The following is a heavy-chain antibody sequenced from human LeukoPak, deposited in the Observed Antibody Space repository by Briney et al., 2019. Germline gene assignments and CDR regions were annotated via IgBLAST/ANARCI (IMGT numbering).Heavy chain of an antibody. CDR2: INSDGSST. V-gene: IGHV3-74*01. CDR1: GFTFSSYW. J-gene: IGHJ6*04. D-gene: IGHD5-18*01. CDR3: AREQKSRKDTAMVTYYYYGMDV. Sequence: GGSLRLSCAASGFTFSSYWMHWVRQAPGKGLVWVSRINSDGSSTSYADSVKGRFTISRDNAKNTLYLQMNSLRAEDTAVYYCAREQKSRKDTAMVTYYYYGMDVWGKGTTVTVSS.